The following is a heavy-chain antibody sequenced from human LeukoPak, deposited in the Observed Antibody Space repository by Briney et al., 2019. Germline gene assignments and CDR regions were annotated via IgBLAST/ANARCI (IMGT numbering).Heavy chain of an antibody. CDR2: IYHSGST. D-gene: IGHD6-13*01. V-gene: IGHV4-38-2*01. Sequence: KPSETLSLTCAVSGYSISSGCYWGWIRQPPGKGLEWFGSIYHSGSTYYNPSLKSRVTISVDTSKNQFSLKLSSVTAADTAVYYCARQIAADAFDIWGQGTMVTVSS. CDR3: ARQIAADAFDI. CDR1: GYSISSGCY. J-gene: IGHJ3*02.